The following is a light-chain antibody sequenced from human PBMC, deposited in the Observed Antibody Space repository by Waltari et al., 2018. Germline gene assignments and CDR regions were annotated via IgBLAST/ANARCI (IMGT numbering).Light chain of an antibody. CDR2: GAF. Sequence: EIVMTQSPATLSVSPGESATLSCRASQSVKSNLAWYQQKPGQAPRLLIYGAFTRATGIPAKFSGSGSGTEFTLTISSLQSEDFAVYYCQQYNNWPLTFGGGTKVEIK. CDR1: QSVKSN. J-gene: IGKJ4*01. CDR3: QQYNNWPLT. V-gene: IGKV3-15*01.